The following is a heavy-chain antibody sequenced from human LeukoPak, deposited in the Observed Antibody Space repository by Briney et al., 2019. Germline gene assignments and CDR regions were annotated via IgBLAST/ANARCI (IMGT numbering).Heavy chain of an antibody. V-gene: IGHV3-23*01. Sequence: GGSLRLSCAASGFDFSNHPMSWVRQAPGKGPEWLSTISGNGDTYYADSVKGRFTTSRDNSKNMLSVQMNSLTAGDTATYYCQLATDCWGQGTPVTVSS. CDR2: ISGNGDT. CDR3: QLATDC. J-gene: IGHJ4*02. D-gene: IGHD6-6*01. CDR1: GFDFSNHP.